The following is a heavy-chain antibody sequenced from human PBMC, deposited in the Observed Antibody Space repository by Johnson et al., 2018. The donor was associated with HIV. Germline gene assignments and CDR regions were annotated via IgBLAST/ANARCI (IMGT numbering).Heavy chain of an antibody. Sequence: VQLVESGGGLIQPGGSLRLSCAASGFTVSSNYMTWVRQAPGKGLEWVSVIYSGGSTYYADSVKGRFTISRDKSKNTLYLQMNSLRAADTAVYYCARDMDTAMEDDAFDIWGQGTMVTVSS. J-gene: IGHJ3*02. V-gene: IGHV3-53*01. CDR3: ARDMDTAMEDDAFDI. CDR1: GFTVSSNY. CDR2: IYSGGST. D-gene: IGHD5-18*01.